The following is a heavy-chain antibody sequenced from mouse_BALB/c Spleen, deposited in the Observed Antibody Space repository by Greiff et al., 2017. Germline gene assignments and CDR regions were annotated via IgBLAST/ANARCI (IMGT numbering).Heavy chain of an antibody. V-gene: IGHV5-6-3*01. CDR1: GFTFSSYG. J-gene: IGHJ4*01. D-gene: IGHD4-1*01. Sequence: DVMLVESGGGLVQPGGSLKLSCAASGFTFSSYGMSWVRQTPDKRLELVATINSNGGSTYYPDSVKGRFTISRDNAKNTLYLQMSSLKSEDTAMYYCARDDWDYAMDYWGQGTSVTVSS. CDR3: ARDDWDYAMDY. CDR2: INSNGGST.